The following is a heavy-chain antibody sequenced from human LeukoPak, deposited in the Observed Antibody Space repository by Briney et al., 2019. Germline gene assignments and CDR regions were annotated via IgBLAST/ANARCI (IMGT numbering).Heavy chain of an antibody. D-gene: IGHD2-8*01. CDR1: GGTFSSYA. CDR3: ARVGMVYYFDY. V-gene: IGHV1-69*05. Sequence: ASVKVSCKASGGTFSSYAISWVRQAPGQGLEWMGGIIPIFGTANYAQKFQGRVTITTDESTSTAYMELSSLRSDDTAVYYCARVGMVYYFDYWGQGTLVTVSS. J-gene: IGHJ4*02. CDR2: IIPIFGTA.